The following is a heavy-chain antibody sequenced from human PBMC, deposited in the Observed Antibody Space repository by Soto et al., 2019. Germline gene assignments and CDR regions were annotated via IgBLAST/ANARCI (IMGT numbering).Heavy chain of an antibody. CDR2: IHPNGSPT. CDR3: ARDRRPRIAAAGSSGLSLLWGGNAFDI. Sequence: GASVKVSCKASGYTFTRHYMHWVRQAPGQGLEWMGVIHPNGSPTVYAQNFQGRLVLTTDTTTSTVYMELSMLRSDDTAVYYCARDRRPRIAAAGSSGLSLLWGGNAFDICGQGTMVTVSS. CDR1: GYTFTRHY. J-gene: IGHJ3*02. V-gene: IGHV1-46*01. D-gene: IGHD6-25*01.